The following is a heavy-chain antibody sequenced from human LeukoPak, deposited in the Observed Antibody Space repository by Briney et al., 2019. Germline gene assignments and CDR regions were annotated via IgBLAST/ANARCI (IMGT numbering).Heavy chain of an antibody. CDR1: GFTFSSYG. CDR3: ARGPQYSSGWYLTSGWYFDL. V-gene: IGHV3-33*01. Sequence: GGSLRLSCAASGFTFSSYGMHWVRQAPGKGLEWVAVIWYDGSNKYYADSVKGRFTISRDNSKNTLYLLMNSLRAEDTAVYYCARGPQYSSGWYLTSGWYFDLWGRGTLVTVSS. CDR2: IWYDGSNK. J-gene: IGHJ2*01. D-gene: IGHD6-19*01.